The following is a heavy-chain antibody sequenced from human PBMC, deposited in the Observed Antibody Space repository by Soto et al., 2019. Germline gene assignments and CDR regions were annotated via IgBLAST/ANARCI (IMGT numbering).Heavy chain of an antibody. CDR2: ITSGVTTV. J-gene: IGHJ5*02. D-gene: IGHD3-16*02. Sequence: QVQLVESGGGLVKPGGSLRLSCAASGFNFNDYYMNWIRQTPGKGLVWVSSITSGVTTVSYADSVQGRFTISRDDALNSVCLQLHSLRADDTAVYYGTRKFYPDPTFDLWCQGILVTVS. CDR3: TRKFYPDPTFDL. CDR1: GFNFNDYY. V-gene: IGHV3-11*01.